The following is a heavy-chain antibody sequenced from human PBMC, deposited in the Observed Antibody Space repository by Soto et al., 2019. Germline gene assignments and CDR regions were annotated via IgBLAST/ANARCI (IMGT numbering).Heavy chain of an antibody. V-gene: IGHV3-23*01. J-gene: IGHJ4*02. CDR1: GFTFSNYA. CDR3: AKDLGPPDFDY. Sequence: HPVGSLRLSCAASGFTFSNYAMTWVRQGPGKGLDWVSVISGSGGTTYYADSVRGRFTISRDNSKNTLFLQMSSLRAEDTAVYYCAKDLGPPDFDYWGQGTLVTVSS. CDR2: ISGSGGTT.